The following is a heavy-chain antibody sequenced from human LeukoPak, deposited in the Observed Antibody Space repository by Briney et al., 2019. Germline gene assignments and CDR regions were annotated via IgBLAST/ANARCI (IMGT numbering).Heavy chain of an antibody. V-gene: IGHV1-3*01. Sequence: ASVKVSCKASGYTITAYAIHWVRQAPGQSLQWMGWINAGSDTKYSQKFQGRVTMTEDTSTDTAYMELSSLRSEDTAVYYCATATIGSSWYRGAHWGQGTLVTVSS. CDR1: GYTITAYA. CDR3: ATATIGSSWYRGAH. J-gene: IGHJ4*02. D-gene: IGHD6-13*01. CDR2: INAGSDT.